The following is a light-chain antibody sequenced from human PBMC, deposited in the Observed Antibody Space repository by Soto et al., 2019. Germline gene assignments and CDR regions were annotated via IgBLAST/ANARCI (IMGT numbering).Light chain of an antibody. J-gene: IGLJ3*02. V-gene: IGLV2-14*03. CDR1: SSDVGGHSS. CDR3: SSYTSTYTLV. CDR2: DVT. Sequence: QSALTQPASVSGSPGQSIAISCTGTSSDVGGHSSVAWYQQHPGKAPKLLIYDVTDRPSGVSTRFSGSKSGNTASLTISGPQAEDEADYYCSSYTSTYTLVFGGGTKLTVL.